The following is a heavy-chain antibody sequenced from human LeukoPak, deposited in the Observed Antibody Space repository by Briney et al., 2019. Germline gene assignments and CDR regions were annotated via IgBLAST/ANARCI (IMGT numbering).Heavy chain of an antibody. CDR1: GFTFTNYW. V-gene: IGHV3-74*01. D-gene: IGHD4-23*01. CDR2: MNSDASST. Sequence: PGGSLRLSCVASGFTFTNYWKHWVRQAPGKGLVWVARMNSDASSTSYADSVKGRFTISRDNAKKTLYLQMNSLRADDTAVYYCARGPDYGGPLRGQGTLVTVSP. CDR3: ARGPDYGGPL. J-gene: IGHJ4*02.